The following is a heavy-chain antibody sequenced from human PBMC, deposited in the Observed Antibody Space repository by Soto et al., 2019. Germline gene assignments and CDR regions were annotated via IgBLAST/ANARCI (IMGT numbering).Heavy chain of an antibody. CDR3: ARSDYYDVTGTFEN. Sequence: QVHLVQSGGELKKPGASVKVSCKASGYSFSDFGITWVRQATGQGLEWMGWISGKNGNTNYAQKVQGRVTLTADTSPNTAYMEMRSLTSDDTGIYYCARSDYYDVTGTFENWGKRTTVTVSS. CDR2: ISGKNGNT. V-gene: IGHV1-18*04. J-gene: IGHJ6*04. D-gene: IGHD4-17*01. CDR1: GYSFSDFG.